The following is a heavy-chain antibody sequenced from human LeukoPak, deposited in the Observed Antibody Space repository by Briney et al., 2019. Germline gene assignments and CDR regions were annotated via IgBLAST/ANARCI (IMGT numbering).Heavy chain of an antibody. Sequence: ASVKVSCKASGYTFTSYDINWVRQATGQGLEWMGWMNPISGNTGYAQKFQGRVTMTRNTSISTAYMELSSLRSEDTAVYYCARGSLLDQVGRSSGFDYWGQGTLVTVSS. J-gene: IGHJ4*02. CDR2: MNPISGNT. D-gene: IGHD3-22*01. V-gene: IGHV1-8*01. CDR1: GYTFTSYD. CDR3: ARGSLLDQVGRSSGFDY.